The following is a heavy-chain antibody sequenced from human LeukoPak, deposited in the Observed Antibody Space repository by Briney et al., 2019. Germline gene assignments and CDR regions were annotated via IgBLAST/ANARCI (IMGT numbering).Heavy chain of an antibody. Sequence: GGSLRLSCAASVFTFNGYEMNWVRQAPGKGLEWVAYNSSHGSTIYLADSVKGRFTISRDNAKNSMYLQINSLRAEDTALYYCARAGLYNWNYEGTAYFDYWGQGTLVTVSS. CDR3: ARAGLYNWNYEGTAYFDY. J-gene: IGHJ4*02. CDR2: NSSHGSTI. CDR1: VFTFNGYE. V-gene: IGHV3-48*03. D-gene: IGHD1-7*01.